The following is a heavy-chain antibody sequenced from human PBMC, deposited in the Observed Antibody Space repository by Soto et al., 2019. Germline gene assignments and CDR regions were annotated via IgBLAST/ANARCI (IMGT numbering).Heavy chain of an antibody. CDR3: AAGGGGLRYCSGGSCYTLDGMDV. CDR2: IVVGSGNT. V-gene: IGHV1-58*01. CDR1: GFTFTSSA. D-gene: IGHD2-15*01. Sequence: SVKVSCKASGFTFTSSAVQWVRQARGQRLEWIGWIVVGSGNTNYAQKFQERVTITRDMSTSTAYMELSSLRSEDTAVYYCAAGGGGLRYCSGGSCYTLDGMDVWGQGTTVTV. J-gene: IGHJ6*02.